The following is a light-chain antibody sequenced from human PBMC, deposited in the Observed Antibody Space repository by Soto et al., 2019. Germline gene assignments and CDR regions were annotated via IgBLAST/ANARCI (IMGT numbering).Light chain of an antibody. CDR1: QGISSY. Sequence: AIRMTQSPSSLSASTGDRITIPCRASQGISSYLAWYQQKPGKAPKLLIYAASTLQSGVPSRFSGSGSGTDFTLTISCLQSEDFATYYCQQYYSYQQTFGQGTKVDIK. V-gene: IGKV1-8*01. CDR3: QQYYSYQQT. CDR2: AAS. J-gene: IGKJ1*01.